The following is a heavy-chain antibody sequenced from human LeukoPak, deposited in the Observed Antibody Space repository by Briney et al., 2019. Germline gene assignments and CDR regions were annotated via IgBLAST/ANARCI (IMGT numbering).Heavy chain of an antibody. J-gene: IGHJ6*03. CDR3: ARLAGYYYYMDV. Sequence: SETLSLTCTVSGGSISSSSYYWGWIRQPPGKGLEWIGSIYYSGSTYYNPSLKSRVTISVDTSKNQFSLKLSSVTAADTAVYYCARLAGYYYYMDVWGQGTLVTVSS. CDR1: GGSISSSSYY. CDR2: IYYSGST. V-gene: IGHV4-39*01.